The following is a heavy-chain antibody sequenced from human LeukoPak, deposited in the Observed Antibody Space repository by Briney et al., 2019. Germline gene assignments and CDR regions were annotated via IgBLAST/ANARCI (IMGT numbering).Heavy chain of an antibody. J-gene: IGHJ4*02. V-gene: IGHV1-18*01. Sequence: ASVKVSCKASGYPFTSYGIVWVRQATGQGLEWMGWISAYSGHTNYAQKLQGRVTMTTDRSTSTVYMELRSLRFDDTAVYYCARGADYKTVKYDYWGQGTLVTVSS. CDR2: ISAYSGHT. D-gene: IGHD4-11*01. CDR3: ARGADYKTVKYDY. CDR1: GYPFTSYG.